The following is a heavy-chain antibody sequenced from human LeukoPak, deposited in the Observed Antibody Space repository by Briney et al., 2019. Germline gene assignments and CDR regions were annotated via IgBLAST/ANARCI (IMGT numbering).Heavy chain of an antibody. V-gene: IGHV4-30-2*01. CDR3: ASDRLGYCSSTSCPSAFDI. Sequence: PSETLSLTCTVSGGSISSGGYYWSWIRQPPGKGLEWIGYIYHSGSTYYNPSLKSRVTISVDRSKNQFSLKLSSVTAADTAVYYCASDRLGYCSSTSCPSAFDIWGQGTMVTVSS. D-gene: IGHD2-2*01. J-gene: IGHJ3*02. CDR2: IYHSGST. CDR1: GGSISSGGYY.